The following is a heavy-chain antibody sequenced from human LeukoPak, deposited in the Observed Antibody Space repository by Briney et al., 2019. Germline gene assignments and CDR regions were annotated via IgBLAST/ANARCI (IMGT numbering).Heavy chain of an antibody. CDR1: GFTVSSNY. D-gene: IGHD6-6*01. J-gene: IGHJ4*02. V-gene: IGHV3-66*02. CDR3: AGQEYSSSPDY. Sequence: GGSLRLSCLASGFTVSSNYMSWVRQAPGKGLEWVSIIYSGGSTYYADSVKGRFTISRDNSKNTLYLQMNSLRPEDTAVYYCAGQEYSSSPDYWGQGTLVTVSS. CDR2: IYSGGST.